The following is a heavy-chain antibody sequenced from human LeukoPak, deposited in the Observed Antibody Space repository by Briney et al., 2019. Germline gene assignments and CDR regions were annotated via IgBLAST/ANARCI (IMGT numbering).Heavy chain of an antibody. CDR2: ISSSSSYI. Sequence: GGSLRLSCAASGFTFSSYALSWVRQVPGKGLEWVSSISSSSSYIYYADSVKGRFTISRDNAKNSLYLQMNSLRAEDTAVYYCASSYSSGWYSGDYWGQGTLVTVSS. J-gene: IGHJ4*02. D-gene: IGHD6-19*01. CDR3: ASSYSSGWYSGDY. CDR1: GFTFSSYA. V-gene: IGHV3-21*01.